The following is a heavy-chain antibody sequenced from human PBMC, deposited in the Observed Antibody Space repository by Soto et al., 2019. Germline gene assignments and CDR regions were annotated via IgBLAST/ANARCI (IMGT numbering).Heavy chain of an antibody. Sequence: EVQLLESGGGLVQPGGSLRLSCAASGFTFSSYAMSWVRQAPGKGLEWVSAISGSGGSTYYADSVKGRFTISRDNSKNTLYLQMNSLRAEDTAVYYCAKRQLDSSGYYRSPIDYWGQGTLVTVSS. CDR3: AKRQLDSSGYYRSPIDY. J-gene: IGHJ4*02. D-gene: IGHD3-22*01. CDR2: ISGSGGST. V-gene: IGHV3-23*01. CDR1: GFTFSSYA.